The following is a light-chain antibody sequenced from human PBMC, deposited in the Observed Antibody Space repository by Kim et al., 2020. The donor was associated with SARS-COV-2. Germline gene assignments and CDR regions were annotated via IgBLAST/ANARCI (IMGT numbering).Light chain of an antibody. CDR1: QSLLHSNGYNY. Sequence: DIVMTQSPLFLPVTPGEPASISCRSSQSLLHSNGYNYLDWYVQKPGQSPQLLIYLGSIRASGVPDRFSGRGSGTDFTLKISRVEADDVGVYYCMQGLQTFITFGGGNKVDI. CDR3: MQGLQTFIT. V-gene: IGKV2-28*01. J-gene: IGKJ4*01. CDR2: LGS.